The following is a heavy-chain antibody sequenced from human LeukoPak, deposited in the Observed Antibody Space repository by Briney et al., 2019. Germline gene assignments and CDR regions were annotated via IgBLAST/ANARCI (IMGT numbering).Heavy chain of an antibody. CDR1: GFTFSSYS. V-gene: IGHV3-21*01. CDR2: ISSSSSYI. J-gene: IGHJ6*03. CDR3: ARKIDGTAAAFYDYYMDV. D-gene: IGHD6-13*01. Sequence: GGSLRLSCAASGFTFSSYSMNWVRQAPGKGLEWVSSISSSSSYIYYADSVKGRFTISRDKAMNSLFLQMNSLRAEDTAVYYCARKIDGTAAAFYDYYMDVWGKGTTVTVSS.